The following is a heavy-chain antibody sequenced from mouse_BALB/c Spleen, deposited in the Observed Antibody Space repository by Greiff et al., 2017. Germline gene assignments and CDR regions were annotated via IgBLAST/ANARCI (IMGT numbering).Heavy chain of an antibody. Sequence: EVQLQQSGPGLVKPSQSLSLTCTVTGYSITSDYAWTWIRQFPGNKLEWMGYISYSGSTSYNPSLKSRIPITRDTSKNQFFLQLNSVTTEDTATYYCARWTTGYYFDYWGQGTTLTDSS. V-gene: IGHV3-2*02. J-gene: IGHJ2*01. CDR3: ARWTTGYYFDY. D-gene: IGHD1-1*01. CDR1: GYSITSDYA. CDR2: ISYSGST.